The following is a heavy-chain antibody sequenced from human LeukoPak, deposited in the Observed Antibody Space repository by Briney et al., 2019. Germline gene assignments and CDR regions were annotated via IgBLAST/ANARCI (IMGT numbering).Heavy chain of an antibody. CDR3: AGIAVAGSRFYYFDY. CDR1: GGSIRNYY. CDR2: FSYSGST. J-gene: IGHJ4*02. V-gene: IGHV4-59*01. Sequence: SETLSLTCTVSGGSIRNYYWSWIRQPPGKGLEWIGYFSYSGSTTYNPSLKSRVTISVDTSKNQFSLKLSSVTAADTAVYYCAGIAVAGSRFYYFDYWGQGTLVTVSS. D-gene: IGHD6-19*01.